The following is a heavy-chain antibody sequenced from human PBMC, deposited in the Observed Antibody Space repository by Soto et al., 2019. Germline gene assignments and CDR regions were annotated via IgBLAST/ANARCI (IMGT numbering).Heavy chain of an antibody. D-gene: IGHD6-13*01. J-gene: IGHJ4*02. Sequence: QVQLQESGPGLVKPSETLSLTCTVSGGSISSSYWSWIRQPPGKGLEWIGYIYSSGSTNYNPSLMSRVTISLDTSKNQFSLKLSSVTAADTAVYYCARGRSAAGFDYWGQGTLVTVSS. CDR2: IYSSGST. CDR3: ARGRSAAGFDY. V-gene: IGHV4-59*01. CDR1: GGSISSSY.